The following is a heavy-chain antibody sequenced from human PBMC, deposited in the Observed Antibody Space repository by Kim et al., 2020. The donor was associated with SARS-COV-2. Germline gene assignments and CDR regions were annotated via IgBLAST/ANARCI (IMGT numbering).Heavy chain of an antibody. CDR1: GGTFSSYA. D-gene: IGHD3-22*01. Sequence: SVKVSCKASGGTFSSYAISWLRQAPGQGLEWMGGIIPIFGTANYAQKFQGRVTITADESTSTAYMELSSLRSEDTAVYYCARFHYYDSSGYYYYFDYWGQGTLVTVSS. J-gene: IGHJ4*02. CDR2: IIPIFGTA. CDR3: ARFHYYDSSGYYYYFDY. V-gene: IGHV1-69*13.